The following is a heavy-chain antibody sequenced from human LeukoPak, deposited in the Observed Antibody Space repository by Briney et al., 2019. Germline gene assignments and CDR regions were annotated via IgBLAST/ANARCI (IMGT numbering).Heavy chain of an antibody. CDR3: AKGVIVATIINWFDP. CDR2: IRYDGSNK. V-gene: IGHV3-30*02. D-gene: IGHD5-12*01. J-gene: IGHJ5*02. Sequence: GGSLRLSCAASGFTFSSYGMHWVRQAPGKGLEWVAFIRYDGSNKYYADSVKGRFTISRDNSKNTLYLQMNSLRAEDTAVYYCAKGVIVATIINWFDPSGQGTLVTVSS. CDR1: GFTFSSYG.